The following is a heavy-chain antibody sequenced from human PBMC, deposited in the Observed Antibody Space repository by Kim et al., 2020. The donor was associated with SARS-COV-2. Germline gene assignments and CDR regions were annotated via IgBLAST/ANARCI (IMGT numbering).Heavy chain of an antibody. D-gene: IGHD2-2*01. V-gene: IGHV1-3*01. J-gene: IGHJ5*02. Sequence: SQKFQGRVTITRDTPASTAYMELSSLRSEDTAVYYCARGPVPAALGWFDPWGQGTLVTVSS. CDR3: ARGPVPAALGWFDP.